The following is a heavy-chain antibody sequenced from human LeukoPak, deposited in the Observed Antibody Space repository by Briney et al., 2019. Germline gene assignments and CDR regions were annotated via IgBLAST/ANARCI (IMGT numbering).Heavy chain of an antibody. Sequence: GASVKVSCRASGYTFTSYYMHWVRQAPGQGLEWMGIINPSGGSTSYAQKFQGRVTMTRDMSTSTVYMELSSLRSEDTAVYYCARFDTMIWEVGAWGQGTLVTVSS. J-gene: IGHJ5*02. CDR1: GYTFTSYY. CDR2: INPSGGST. CDR3: ARFDTMIWEVGA. V-gene: IGHV1-46*01. D-gene: IGHD3-10*01.